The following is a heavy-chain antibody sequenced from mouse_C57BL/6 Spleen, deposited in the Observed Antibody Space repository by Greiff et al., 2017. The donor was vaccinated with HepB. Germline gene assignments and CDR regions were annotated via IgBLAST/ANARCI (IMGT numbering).Heavy chain of an antibody. D-gene: IGHD1-2*01. CDR2: LSSGSSTI. V-gene: IGHV5-17*01. CDR1: GFTFSDYG. J-gene: IGHJ1*03. Sequence: EVKLVESGGGLVKPGGSLKLSCAASGFTFSDYGLHWVRQAPEKGLVWVASLSSGSSTIYYADTVKGRFTISRDNAKNTLFLQVTSLRSEDTAMYYCARRGEYGYVDGWGTGTTVTVSS. CDR3: ARRGEYGYVDG.